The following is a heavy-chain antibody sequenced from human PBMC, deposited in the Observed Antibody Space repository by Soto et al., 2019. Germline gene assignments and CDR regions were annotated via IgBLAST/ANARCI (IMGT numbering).Heavy chain of an antibody. J-gene: IGHJ4*02. CDR2: INHSGTT. CDR1: GGSFSDYY. CDR3: ARKPIYHFFAGYDSVDY. V-gene: IGHV4-34*01. D-gene: IGHD3-9*01. Sequence: QVQLRQWGAGLLKPSETLSLTCAVFGGSFSDYYWTWIRQPPGRGLEWIGEINHSGTTSYNPSLRSRHTIDVDTSNNQFSRKLSSVTAADTAVYYCARKPIYHFFAGYDSVDYWGQGTLVTVSS.